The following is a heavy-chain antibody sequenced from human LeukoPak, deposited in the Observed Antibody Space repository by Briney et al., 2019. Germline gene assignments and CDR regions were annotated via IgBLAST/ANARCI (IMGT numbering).Heavy chain of an antibody. D-gene: IGHD3-3*01. CDR3: ARPMNVLRFLEWLFIY. J-gene: IGHJ4*02. CDR1: GFTFSSYA. CDR2: NSGSGGST. V-gene: IGHV3-23*01. Sequence: PGGSLRLSCAASGFTFSSYAMSCVRQAPGEGVEWVSANSGSGGSTYYADSVKGRFTIPRDNSKNTLYLQMNSLRAEDTAVYYCARPMNVLRFLEWLFIYWGQGTLVTVSS.